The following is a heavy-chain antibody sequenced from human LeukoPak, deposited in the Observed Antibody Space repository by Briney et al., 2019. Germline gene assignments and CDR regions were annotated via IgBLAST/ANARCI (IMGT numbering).Heavy chain of an antibody. CDR1: GGSISSYY. J-gene: IGHJ6*03. Sequence: SETLSLTCTVSGGSISSYYWSWIRQPPGKGLEWIGYIYYSGSTNYNPSLKSRVTISVDTSKNQFSLKLSSVTAADTAVYYCARGNRGSGSYYTYYYYYMDVWGKGTTVTVSS. V-gene: IGHV4-59*01. CDR3: ARGNRGSGSYYTYYYYYMDV. CDR2: IYYSGST. D-gene: IGHD3-10*01.